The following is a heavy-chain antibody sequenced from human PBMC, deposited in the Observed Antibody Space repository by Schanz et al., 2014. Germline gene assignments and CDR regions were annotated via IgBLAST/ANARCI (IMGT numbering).Heavy chain of an antibody. CDR3: GPMSIAAH. CDR1: GFTFITYT. Sequence: EVQLLESGGGLVQPGGSLRLSCATSGFTFITYTMNWVRQTPGKGLEWVSGISGSGGSTYDADSVKGRFTISRDNAKNSLYLQMNSLRAEDTAVYYCGPMSIAAHWGQGTLVTVSS. V-gene: IGHV3-23*01. D-gene: IGHD6-6*01. CDR2: ISGSGGST. J-gene: IGHJ4*02.